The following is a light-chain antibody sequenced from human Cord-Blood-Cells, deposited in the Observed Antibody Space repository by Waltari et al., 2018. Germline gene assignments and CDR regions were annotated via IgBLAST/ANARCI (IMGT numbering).Light chain of an antibody. Sequence: QSSLTQPRSVSGSPGPSVTISCTGTTSDCGGYYYFSWYQQHPGKTPKLMIYDVSKRPSGVPDRFSGSKSGNTASLTTSGLQAEDEADYYCCSYAGSYNYVFGTGTKVTVL. CDR3: CSYAGSYNYV. V-gene: IGLV2-11*02. CDR1: TSDCGGYYY. CDR2: DVS. J-gene: IGLJ1*01.